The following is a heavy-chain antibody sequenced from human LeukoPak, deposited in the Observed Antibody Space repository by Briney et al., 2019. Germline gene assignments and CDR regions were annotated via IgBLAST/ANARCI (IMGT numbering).Heavy chain of an antibody. Sequence: ASVKVSCKASGGTFSSYAISWVRQAPGQGLEWMGRIIPILGIANYAQKFQGRVTMTEDTSTDTAYMELSSLRSEDTAVYYCATDDGSGSYYNVDAFDIWGQGTMVTVPS. CDR1: GGTFSSYA. D-gene: IGHD3-10*01. V-gene: IGHV1-69*04. CDR3: ATDDGSGSYYNVDAFDI. CDR2: IIPILGIA. J-gene: IGHJ3*02.